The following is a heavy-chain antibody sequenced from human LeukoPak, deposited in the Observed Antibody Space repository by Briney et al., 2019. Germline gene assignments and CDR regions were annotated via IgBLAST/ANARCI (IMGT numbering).Heavy chain of an antibody. CDR3: ARAPKYASVVVVAATYLDY. Sequence: SETLSLTCTVSGGSISSYYWSWIRQPPGKGLEWIGYIYYSGSTNYNPSLKSRVTISVDTSKNQFSLKLSSVTAADTAVYYCARAPKYASVVVVAATYLDYWGQGTLVTVSS. V-gene: IGHV4-59*12. J-gene: IGHJ4*02. D-gene: IGHD2-15*01. CDR1: GGSISSYY. CDR2: IYYSGST.